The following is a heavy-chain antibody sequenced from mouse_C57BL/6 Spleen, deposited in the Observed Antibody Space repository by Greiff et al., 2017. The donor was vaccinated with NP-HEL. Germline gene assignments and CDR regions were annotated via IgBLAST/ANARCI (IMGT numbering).Heavy chain of an antibody. V-gene: IGHV5-17*01. CDR1: GFTFSDYG. CDR2: ISSGSSTI. CDR3: ARWYDGYPYWYFDV. Sequence: EVKLLESGGGLVKPGGSLKLSCAASGFTFSDYGMHWVRQAPEKGLEWVAYISSGSSTIYYADTVKGRFTISRDNAKNTLFLQMTSLRSEDTAMYYWARWYDGYPYWYFDVWGTGTTVTVSS. J-gene: IGHJ1*03. D-gene: IGHD2-3*01.